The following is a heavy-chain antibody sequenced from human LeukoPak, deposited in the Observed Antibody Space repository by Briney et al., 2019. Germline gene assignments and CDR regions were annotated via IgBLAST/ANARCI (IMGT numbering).Heavy chain of an antibody. Sequence: SETLSLTCTVSGGSISSYYWSWVRQPPGKGLEWIWYIYYSGSTNYNPSLKSRVTISVDTSKNQFSLKLSSVTAADTAVYYCARRDAVMTPGYYYYYMDVCGKGTTVTVSS. V-gene: IGHV4-59*01. CDR3: ARRDAVMTPGYYYYYMDV. CDR2: IYYSGST. D-gene: IGHD2-21*02. J-gene: IGHJ6*03. CDR1: GGSISSYY.